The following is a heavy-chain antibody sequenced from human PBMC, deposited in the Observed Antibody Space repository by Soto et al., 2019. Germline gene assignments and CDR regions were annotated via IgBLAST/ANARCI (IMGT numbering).Heavy chain of an antibody. CDR3: ARSQGGPYYDFWSGYYPLPHYYYYYMDV. D-gene: IGHD3-3*01. CDR2: MNPNSGNT. J-gene: IGHJ6*03. V-gene: IGHV1-8*01. Sequence: ASVKVSCKASGYTFTSYDINWVRQATGQGLEWMGWMNPNSGNTGYAQKFQGRVTMTRNTSISTAYMGLSSLRSEDTAVYYCARSQGGPYYDFWSGYYPLPHYYYYYMDVWGKGTTVTVSS. CDR1: GYTFTSYD.